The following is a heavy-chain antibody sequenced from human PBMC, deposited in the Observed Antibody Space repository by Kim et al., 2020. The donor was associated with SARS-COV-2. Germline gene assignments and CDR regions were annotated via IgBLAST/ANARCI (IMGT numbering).Heavy chain of an antibody. V-gene: IGHV4-39*01. Sequence: SETLSRTCTVSGGSISSSSPYWVWIRQPPGKGLEFIGYIYTDGSTFFNPSLRSRLTMSQDTSKNQFSLRLSSVTAADTAVYYCTKPRAWANTFDVWGRG. CDR3: TKPRAWANTFDV. CDR2: IYTDGST. J-gene: IGHJ3*01. CDR1: GGSISSSSPY. D-gene: IGHD2-8*01.